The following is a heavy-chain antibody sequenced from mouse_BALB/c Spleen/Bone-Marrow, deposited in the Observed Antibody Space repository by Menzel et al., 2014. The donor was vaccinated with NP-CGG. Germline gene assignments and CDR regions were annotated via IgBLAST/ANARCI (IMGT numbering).Heavy chain of an antibody. CDR2: ISSGGSYT. V-gene: IGHV5-6*01. CDR1: GFTFSSYG. Sequence: EVQGVESGGDLVKPGGSLKLSCAASGFTFSSYGMSWVRQTPDKRLEWVATISSGGSYTYYPDSVKGRFTISRDNAKNTLCLQMSSLKSEDTAMYYCARSEGGRRGLFDYWGQGTTLTVSS. J-gene: IGHJ2*01. CDR3: ARSEGGRRGLFDY.